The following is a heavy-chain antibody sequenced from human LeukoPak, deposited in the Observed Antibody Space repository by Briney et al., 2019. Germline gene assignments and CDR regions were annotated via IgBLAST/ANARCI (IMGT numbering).Heavy chain of an antibody. Sequence: ASVKVSCKASGYTFTSYDINWVRQATGQGLEWMGWMNPNSGNTGYAQKFQGRVTITRNTSISTAYMELSSLRSEDTAVYYCARGVYYYDNSGYRGFDYWGQGTLVTVSS. J-gene: IGHJ4*02. CDR3: ARGVYYYDNSGYRGFDY. V-gene: IGHV1-8*03. CDR1: GYTFTSYD. D-gene: IGHD3-22*01. CDR2: MNPNSGNT.